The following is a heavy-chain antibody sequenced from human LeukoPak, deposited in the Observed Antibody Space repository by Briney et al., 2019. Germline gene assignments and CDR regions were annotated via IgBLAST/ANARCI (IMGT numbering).Heavy chain of an antibody. D-gene: IGHD6-13*01. J-gene: IGHJ4*02. CDR1: GFTFSSYA. CDR2: ISSNGAST. V-gene: IGHV3-23*01. CDR3: AKRGSVGTLGHFDY. Sequence: GGSLRPSCAASGFTFSSYAMSWVRQAPGKGLEWVSGISSNGASTYYVDSVKGRFTISRDNSKNTLFLQMNSLRAEDTAVYYCAKRGSVGTLGHFDYWGQGTLVTVSS.